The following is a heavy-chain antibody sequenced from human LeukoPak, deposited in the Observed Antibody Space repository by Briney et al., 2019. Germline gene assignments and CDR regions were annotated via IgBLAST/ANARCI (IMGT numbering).Heavy chain of an antibody. V-gene: IGHV3-30*02. CDR1: GFTLSIYA. J-gene: IGHJ5*02. CDR2: IRYDGNNK. CDR3: AGQEGLYFGEGFDP. D-gene: IGHD3-10*01. Sequence: PGGSLRLSCAASGFTLSIYAMHWVRQAPGKGLEWVAFIRYDGNNKYYADSVKGRFSISRDNSKNTLYLRMNSLRAEDTAVYYCAGQEGLYFGEGFDPWGQGTLVTVSS.